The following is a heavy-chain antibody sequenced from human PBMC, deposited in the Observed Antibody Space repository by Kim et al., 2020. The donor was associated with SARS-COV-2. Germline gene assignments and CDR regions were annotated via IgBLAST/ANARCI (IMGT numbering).Heavy chain of an antibody. CDR2: INWNGGSI. J-gene: IGHJ4*02. D-gene: IGHD1-26*01. CDR3: AKVPGKGEWEPLED. CDR1: GFTFNDYA. V-gene: IGHV3-9*01. Sequence: GGSLRLSCAASGFTFNDYAMHWVRQVPGKGLEWVAGINWNGGSIHYADSVKGRFTISRDNAKNSLYLQMNSLRPEDTALYYCAKVPGKGEWEPLEDWGQGTLVTVSS.